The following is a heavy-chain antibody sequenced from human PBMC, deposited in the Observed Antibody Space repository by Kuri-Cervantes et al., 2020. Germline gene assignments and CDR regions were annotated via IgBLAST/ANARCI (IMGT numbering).Heavy chain of an antibody. Sequence: GESLKISCAASGFTFSSYGMHWVRQAPGKGLEWVAVIWYDGSNKYYADSVKGRFTISRDNSKNTLYLQMNSLRAEDTAVYYCARDSRYYSGGSCYGKTNNLDYWGQGTLVTDSS. CDR3: ARDSRYYSGGSCYGKTNNLDY. J-gene: IGHJ4*02. CDR2: IWYDGSNK. V-gene: IGHV3-33*01. CDR1: GFTFSSYG. D-gene: IGHD2-15*01.